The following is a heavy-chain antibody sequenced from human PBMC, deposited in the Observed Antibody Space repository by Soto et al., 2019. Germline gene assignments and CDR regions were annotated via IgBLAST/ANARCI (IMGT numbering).Heavy chain of an antibody. CDR3: ARREMATIKTLHY. Sequence: SLRLSCAASGFIFSNYNMNWVRQAPGKGLEWVSLITSDSDYTFYADSVKGRFTISRDNAENSLYLQMNSLRAEDTAVYYCARREMATIKTLHYWCQGTLVTVSS. J-gene: IGHJ4*02. D-gene: IGHD5-12*01. V-gene: IGHV3-21*01. CDR1: GFIFSNYN. CDR2: ITSDSDYT.